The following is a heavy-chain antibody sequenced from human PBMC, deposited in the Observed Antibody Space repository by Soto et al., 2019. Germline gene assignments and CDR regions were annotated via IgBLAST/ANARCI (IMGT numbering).Heavy chain of an antibody. CDR1: GYSFTIYW. V-gene: IGHV5-51*01. CDR2: IHPGDSDN. J-gene: IGHJ6*02. D-gene: IGHD3-22*01. Sequence: GESLKTSCKGSGYSFTIYWIGWVRQMPGIGLEWMGIIHPGDSDNRYSPSFQGQVTISADKSISTAYLQWSSLKASDTAMYYCARHGPRVYYDNSDYYYYGMDVWGQGTTVTVSS. CDR3: ARHGPRVYYDNSDYYYYGMDV.